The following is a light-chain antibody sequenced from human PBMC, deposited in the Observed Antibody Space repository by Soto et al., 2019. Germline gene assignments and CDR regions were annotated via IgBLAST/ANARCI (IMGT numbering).Light chain of an antibody. Sequence: DIVMTQSPDSLAVSLGERATINCKSCQSVLYSSNNKNYLAWYQQRPGQPPKLLIYWASTRESGVPDRFSGSGSGTDFTLTITSLKAEDVAVYYCQQYESTPPTFGQGTKLEIK. CDR3: QQYESTPPT. V-gene: IGKV4-1*01. CDR2: WAS. CDR1: QSVLYSSNNKNY. J-gene: IGKJ2*01.